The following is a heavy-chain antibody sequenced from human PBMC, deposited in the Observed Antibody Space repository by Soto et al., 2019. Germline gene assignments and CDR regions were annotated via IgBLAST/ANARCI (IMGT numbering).Heavy chain of an antibody. V-gene: IGHV3-30*18. J-gene: IGHJ4*02. Sequence: QVQLVESGGGVVQPGRSLRLSCAASGFTFSSYGMHWVRQAPGKGLEWVAVISYDGSNKYYADSVKGRFTISRDNSKNTLYLQMNSLRAEDTAVYYCAKDREYSGSYPLFDYWGQGTLVTVSS. CDR2: ISYDGSNK. CDR3: AKDREYSGSYPLFDY. D-gene: IGHD1-26*01. CDR1: GFTFSSYG.